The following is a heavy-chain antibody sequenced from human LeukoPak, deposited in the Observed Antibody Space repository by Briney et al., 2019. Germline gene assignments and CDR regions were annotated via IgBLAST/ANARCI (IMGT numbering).Heavy chain of an antibody. D-gene: IGHD3-10*01. V-gene: IGHV4-39*01. J-gene: IGHJ4*02. Sequence: SETLSLTCTVSGDSISNDFYYWVWIRQPPGKGLEWVACLSHGGNTWYNPSLESRVPISVDTSKNQFSLKFNSVTAADTALYWCARHNAPRRVGFDFWGQGILVTVSS. CDR1: GDSISNDFYY. CDR2: LSHGGNT. CDR3: ARHNAPRRVGFDF.